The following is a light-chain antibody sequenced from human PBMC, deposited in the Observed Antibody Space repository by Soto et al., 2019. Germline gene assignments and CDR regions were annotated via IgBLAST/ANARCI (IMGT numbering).Light chain of an antibody. J-gene: IGLJ1*01. Sequence: QCVLTQPASVSGSPGQSITISCTGTSSDVGGYNYVSWYQQHPGKAPKLMIYEVSNRPSGVSNRFSGSKSGNTASLTISGLQDEEEADYYCSSYKSRSTQVFGTGTKVTV. CDR2: EVS. CDR3: SSYKSRSTQV. CDR1: SSDVGGYNY. V-gene: IGLV2-14*01.